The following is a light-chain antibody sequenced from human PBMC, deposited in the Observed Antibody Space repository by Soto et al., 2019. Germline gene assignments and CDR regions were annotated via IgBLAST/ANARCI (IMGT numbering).Light chain of an antibody. CDR1: SSNIGAGYD. J-gene: IGLJ2*01. Sequence: QSVLTQPPSVSGAPGQRVTISCTGSSSNIGAGYDVHWYQQLPGRAPKLLIYGNTNRPSGVTDRFSGSKSGTSASLDITGLQADDEADYYCLSFDSSLSVVFGGGTKLTVL. V-gene: IGLV1-40*01. CDR2: GNT. CDR3: LSFDSSLSVV.